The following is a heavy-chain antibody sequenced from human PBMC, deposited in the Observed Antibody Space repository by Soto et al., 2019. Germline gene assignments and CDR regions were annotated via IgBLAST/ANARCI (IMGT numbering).Heavy chain of an antibody. D-gene: IGHD2-15*01. CDR3: SKRRGAGGHFDY. J-gene: IGHJ4*02. CDR2: VSIGGST. CDR1: GVTFRIYA. Sequence: PGGSLRLSCAASGVTFRIYAMGWFRQGPGKGLEWVAVVSIGGSTHYADSVRGRFTISRDNSKNTLSLQMNSLTAEDTAVYFCSKRRGAGGHFDYWGQGALVTVSS. V-gene: IGHV3-23*01.